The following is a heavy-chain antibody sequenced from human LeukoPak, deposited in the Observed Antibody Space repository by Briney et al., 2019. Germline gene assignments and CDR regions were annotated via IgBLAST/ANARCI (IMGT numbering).Heavy chain of an antibody. CDR2: ISSSSTTI. Sequence: GGSLRLSCAASEFTFNNYGMNWVRQAPGKGLEWVSYISSSSTTIYYADSVKGRFTISRDNAKNSLYLQMNSLRAEDTAVYYCAREVYFDYWGQETLVIVSS. J-gene: IGHJ4*02. V-gene: IGHV3-48*01. CDR3: AREVYFDY. CDR1: EFTFNNYG.